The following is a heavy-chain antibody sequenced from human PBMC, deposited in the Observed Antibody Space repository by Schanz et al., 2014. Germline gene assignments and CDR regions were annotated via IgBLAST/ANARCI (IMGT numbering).Heavy chain of an antibody. J-gene: IGHJ5*02. CDR3: ARGDRTFDP. V-gene: IGHV1-18*01. Sequence: QVLLVQSGAEVKQPGASVKVSCKTSGYTFSTYAITWVRQAPGQGPEWMGWISGYSGNTNYAQKFQGRFTMTTDTPTSTAYMQLRGLRSDDTAIYYCARGDRTFDPWGQGTLVTVSS. CDR2: ISGYSGNT. CDR1: GYTFSTYA. D-gene: IGHD3-22*01.